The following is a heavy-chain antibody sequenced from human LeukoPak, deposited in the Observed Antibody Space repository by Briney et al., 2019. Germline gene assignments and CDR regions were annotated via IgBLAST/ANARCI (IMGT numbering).Heavy chain of an antibody. V-gene: IGHV1-69*13. CDR3: ARGGIAVAAGTYYYYYMDV. Sequence: SVKVSCKASGYSFTSYGISWVRQAPGQGLEWMGGIIPIFGTANYAQKFQGRVTITADESTSTAYMELSSLRSEDTAVYYCARGGIAVAAGTYYYYYMDVWGKGTTVTNSS. CDR1: GYSFTSYG. J-gene: IGHJ6*03. CDR2: IIPIFGTA. D-gene: IGHD6-19*01.